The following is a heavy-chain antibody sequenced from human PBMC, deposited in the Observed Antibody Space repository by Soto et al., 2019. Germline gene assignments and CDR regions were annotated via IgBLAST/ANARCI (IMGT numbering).Heavy chain of an antibody. CDR1: GGSISSGGYY. Sequence: PSETLSLTCTVSGGSISSGGYYWSWIRQHPGKGLEWIGYIYYSGSTYYNPSLKSRVTISVDTSKNQFSLKLSPVTAADTAVYYCAGAYSSSWYYFDYWGQGTLVTVSS. V-gene: IGHV4-31*03. J-gene: IGHJ4*02. CDR2: IYYSGST. D-gene: IGHD6-13*01. CDR3: AGAYSSSWYYFDY.